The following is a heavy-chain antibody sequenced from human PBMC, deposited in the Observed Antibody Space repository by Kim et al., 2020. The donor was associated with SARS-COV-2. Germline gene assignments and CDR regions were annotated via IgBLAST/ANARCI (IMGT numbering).Heavy chain of an antibody. D-gene: IGHD1-1*01. CDR2: IWYDGSNK. Sequence: GGSLRLSCAASGFTFSSYGMHWVRQAPGKGLEWVAVIWYDGSNKYYADSVKGRFTISRDNSKNTLYLQMNSLRAEDTAVYYCAKGDNWNDVGAFDIWGQGTMVTVSS. V-gene: IGHV3-33*06. J-gene: IGHJ3*02. CDR3: AKGDNWNDVGAFDI. CDR1: GFTFSSYG.